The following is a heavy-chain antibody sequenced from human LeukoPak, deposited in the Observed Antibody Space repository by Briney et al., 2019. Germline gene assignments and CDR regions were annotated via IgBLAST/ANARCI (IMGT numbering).Heavy chain of an antibody. J-gene: IGHJ6*02. Sequence: PGGSLRLSCAASGFTFSSYWMSWVRQDPGKGLEWVANIKQDGSEKYYVDSVKGRFTISRDNAKNSLYLQMNSLRAEDTALYYCAKDLMVRGVIDYYGMDVWGQGTTVTVSS. CDR3: AKDLMVRGVIDYYGMDV. V-gene: IGHV3-7*03. CDR2: IKQDGSEK. CDR1: GFTFSSYW. D-gene: IGHD3-10*01.